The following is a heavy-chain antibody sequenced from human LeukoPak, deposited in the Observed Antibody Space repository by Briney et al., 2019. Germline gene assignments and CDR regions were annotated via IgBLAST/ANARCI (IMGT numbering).Heavy chain of an antibody. J-gene: IGHJ2*01. V-gene: IGHV4-39*01. Sequence: SETLSLTCSVSGGSISSDSTYYWGWIRQPPGRGLDWIGNIYYSGYTYYSPSLKSRVTISVDRSKNQFSLKLTSVTAADTAVYYCARYRYCGSSSCPGKGRYFDLWGRGTLVTVSS. D-gene: IGHD2-2*01. CDR3: ARYRYCGSSSCPGKGRYFDL. CDR2: IYYSGYT. CDR1: GGSISSDSTYY.